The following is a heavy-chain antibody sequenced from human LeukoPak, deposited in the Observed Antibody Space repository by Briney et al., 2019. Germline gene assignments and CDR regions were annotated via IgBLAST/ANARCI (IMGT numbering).Heavy chain of an antibody. CDR3: ATSHDVKTAPYDL. CDR1: GGSISSYY. V-gene: IGHV4-4*09. CDR2: IFTSGWT. J-gene: IGHJ5*02. D-gene: IGHD2-21*01. Sequence: SETLSLTCTVSGGSISSYYWSWVRQSPGKGLEWIGYIFTSGWTDYNPSLKSRVTMSVDTSKNQLSMELRFLTATDTAVYYCATSHDVKTAPYDLWGQGTLVTVSS.